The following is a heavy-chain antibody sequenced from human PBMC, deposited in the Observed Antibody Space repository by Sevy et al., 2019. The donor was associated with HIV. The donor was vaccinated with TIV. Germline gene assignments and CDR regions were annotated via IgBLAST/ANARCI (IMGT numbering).Heavy chain of an antibody. Sequence: GGSLRLSCAASRFTFNTFGMHWVRQAPGKGLEWVAEIWYDGSNKYYEESVKGRFTISRDNSKNTLFLQMNSLRADDTAVYYCAKEGHYYYDSSGYYGMDVWGQGTTVTVSS. J-gene: IGHJ6*02. CDR3: AKEGHYYYDSSGYYGMDV. V-gene: IGHV3-30*02. CDR1: RFTFNTFG. CDR2: IWYDGSNK. D-gene: IGHD3-22*01.